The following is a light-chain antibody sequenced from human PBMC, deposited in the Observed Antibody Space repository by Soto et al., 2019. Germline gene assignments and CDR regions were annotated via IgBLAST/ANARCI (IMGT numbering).Light chain of an antibody. CDR1: SSDVGGYNW. CDR2: DVS. CDR3: SSYTSSNSVV. Sequence: QSALTQPASVSGSPGQSITISCTGTSSDVGGYNWVAWYQQHPGKAPKLMICDVSYRPSGVSNRFSGSKSGNTASLTISGLQAEEEADYYCSSYTSSNSVVFGGGTKVTVL. J-gene: IGLJ3*02. V-gene: IGLV2-14*01.